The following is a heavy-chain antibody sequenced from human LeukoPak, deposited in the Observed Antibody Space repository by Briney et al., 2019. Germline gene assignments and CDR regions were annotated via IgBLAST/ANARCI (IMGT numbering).Heavy chain of an antibody. J-gene: IGHJ4*02. V-gene: IGHV4-34*01. CDR1: GGSFSGDY. D-gene: IGHD2-2*01. CDR2: INHSGST. Sequence: SETLSLTCAVYGGSFSGDYWSWIRQPPAKGLEWIGEINHSGSTNYNPSLKSRVTISVDTSKNQFSLKLSSVTAADTAVYYCARGWCSSTSCYPFDYWGQGTLVTVSS. CDR3: ARGWCSSTSCYPFDY.